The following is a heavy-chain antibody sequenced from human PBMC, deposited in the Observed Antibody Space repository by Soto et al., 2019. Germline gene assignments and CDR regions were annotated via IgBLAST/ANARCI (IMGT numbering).Heavy chain of an antibody. CDR3: ARVGIYSSGSY. CDR2: IYHSGST. V-gene: IGHV4-38-2*01. CDR1: GYSISSGYY. Sequence: PSETLSLTXAVSGYSISSGYYWGWIRQPPGKGLEWIGSIYHSGSTYYNPSLKSRVTISVDTSKNQFSLKLSSVTAADTAVYYCARVGIYSSGSYWGHGTLVTVSS. J-gene: IGHJ4*01. D-gene: IGHD6-19*01.